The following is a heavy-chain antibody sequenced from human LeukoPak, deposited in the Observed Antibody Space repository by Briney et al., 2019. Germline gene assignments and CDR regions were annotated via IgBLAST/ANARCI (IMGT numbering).Heavy chain of an antibody. CDR2: INGDGSST. J-gene: IGHJ6*02. Sequence: GGSLRLSCAASGFAFRTYWMHWVRQAPGKGLVWVSRINGDGSSTNYADSVRGRFTISRDNAKNRLFLQMNSLRVEDTAEYYCARDTSYGMDVWGQGTTVTVSS. CDR1: GFAFRTYW. V-gene: IGHV3-74*01. CDR3: ARDTSYGMDV. D-gene: IGHD3-16*01.